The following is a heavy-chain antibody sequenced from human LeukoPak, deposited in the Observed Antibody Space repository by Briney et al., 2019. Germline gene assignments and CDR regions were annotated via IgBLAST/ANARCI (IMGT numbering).Heavy chain of an antibody. CDR1: GYTFTSNY. V-gene: IGHV1-18*04. CDR3: ATALGTNYDSSGRN. Sequence: ASVKVSCKASGYTFTSNYIHWVRQAPGQGLEWMGWVSAYNGNTNYAQKLQGRVTMTTDTSTNTAYMELRSLRSEDTAVYYCATALGTNYDSSGRNWGQGTLVTVSS. D-gene: IGHD3-22*01. CDR2: VSAYNGNT. J-gene: IGHJ4*02.